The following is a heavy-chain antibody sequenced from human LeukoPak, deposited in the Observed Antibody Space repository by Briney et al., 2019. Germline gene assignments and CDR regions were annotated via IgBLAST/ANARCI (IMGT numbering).Heavy chain of an antibody. V-gene: IGHV4-4*02. J-gene: IGHJ6*03. Sequence: MASGTLSLTCAVSGGSISSSNWWSWVRQPPGKGLEWIGEIYHSGSTNYNPSLKSRVTISVDKSKNQFSLKLSSVTAADTAVYYCARSISSSWGYYYYYYMDVWGKGTTVTISS. CDR2: IYHSGST. D-gene: IGHD6-13*01. CDR3: ARSISSSWGYYYYYYMDV. CDR1: GGSISSSNW.